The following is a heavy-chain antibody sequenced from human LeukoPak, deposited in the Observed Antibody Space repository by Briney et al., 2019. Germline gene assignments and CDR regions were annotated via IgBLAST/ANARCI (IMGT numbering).Heavy chain of an antibody. CDR3: ARVCYGSGSYYGEFDY. CDR1: GFTFSSYW. J-gene: IGHJ4*02. CDR2: IKQDGSEK. D-gene: IGHD3-10*01. Sequence: GGSLRLSCAASGFTFSSYWMSWVRQAPGKGLKWVANIKQDGSEKYYVDSVKGRFTISRDNAKNSLYLQMNSLRAEDTAVYYCARVCYGSGSYYGEFDYWGQGTLVTVSS. V-gene: IGHV3-7*04.